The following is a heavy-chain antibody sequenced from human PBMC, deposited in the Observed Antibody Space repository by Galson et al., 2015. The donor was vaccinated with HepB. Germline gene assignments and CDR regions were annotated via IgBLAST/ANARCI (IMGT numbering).Heavy chain of an antibody. CDR1: GFTFSSYA. D-gene: IGHD6-19*01. J-gene: IGHJ4*02. CDR2: ISYDGSNK. CDR3: ARDLVAGTNFDY. Sequence: SLRLSCAASGFTFSSYAMHWVRQAPGKGLEWVAVISYDGSNKYYADSVKGRFTISRDNSKNTLYLQMNSLRAEDTAVYYCARDLVAGTNFDYWGQGTLVTVSS. V-gene: IGHV3-30-3*01.